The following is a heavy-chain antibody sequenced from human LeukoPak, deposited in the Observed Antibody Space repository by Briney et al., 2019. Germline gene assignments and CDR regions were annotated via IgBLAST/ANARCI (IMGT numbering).Heavy chain of an antibody. CDR3: ARETSSYSSEAGASAFDY. CDR2: IYYSGSN. D-gene: IGHD6-25*01. Sequence: SETLSLTCTVSGGSISSYYWSWIRQPPGKGLEWIGYIYYSGSNNYNPSLKSRVTISVDTSKSQFSLKLSSVTAADTAVYYCARETSSYSSEAGASAFDYWGQGTLVTVSS. CDR1: GGSISSYY. V-gene: IGHV4-59*01. J-gene: IGHJ4*02.